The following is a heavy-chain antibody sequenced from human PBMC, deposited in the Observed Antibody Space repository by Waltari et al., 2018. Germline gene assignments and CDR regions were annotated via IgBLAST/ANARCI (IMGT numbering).Heavy chain of an antibody. J-gene: IGHJ3*02. D-gene: IGHD3-3*01. V-gene: IGHV1-69*12. CDR2: IIPILGTA. CDR3: ARELPDFGVVRRSEAAFDI. Sequence: QVQLVQSGAEVKKPGSSVTFSCTASGGTFSTYAISWVRQAPGQGLEWMGGIIPILGTANYEQKFQGRVTITADESTSTADMELSSLRSEDTAVYYCARELPDFGVVRRSEAAFDIWGQGTMVTVSS. CDR1: GGTFSTYA.